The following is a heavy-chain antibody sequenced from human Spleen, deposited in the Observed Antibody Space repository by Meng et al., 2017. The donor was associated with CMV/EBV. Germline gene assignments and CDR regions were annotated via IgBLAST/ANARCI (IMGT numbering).Heavy chain of an antibody. D-gene: IGHD3-3*01. V-gene: IGHV3-66*02. CDR1: GFTVSSNY. CDR3: ARAGYDFWSGQGWFDP. CDR2: IYSGGST. J-gene: IGHJ5*02. Sequence: GGSLRLSCAASGFTVSSNYMSWVRQAPGKGLEWVSVIYSGGSTYYADSVKGRFIISRDNSKNTLYLQMNSLRAEDTAVYYCARAGYDFWSGQGWFDPWGQGTLVTVSS.